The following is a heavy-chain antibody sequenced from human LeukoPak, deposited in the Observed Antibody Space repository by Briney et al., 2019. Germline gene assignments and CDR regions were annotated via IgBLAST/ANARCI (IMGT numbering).Heavy chain of an antibody. CDR1: GYTFTGYY. Sequence: ASVKVSCKGSGYTFTGYYMHWVRQAPGQGLEWMGWINPNSGGTNYAQKFQGRVTMTRDTSISTAYMELSRLRSDDTAVYYCARGEANGLRYFDWLLDWGQGTLVTVSS. J-gene: IGHJ4*02. CDR2: INPNSGGT. D-gene: IGHD3-9*01. V-gene: IGHV1-2*02. CDR3: ARGEANGLRYFDWLLD.